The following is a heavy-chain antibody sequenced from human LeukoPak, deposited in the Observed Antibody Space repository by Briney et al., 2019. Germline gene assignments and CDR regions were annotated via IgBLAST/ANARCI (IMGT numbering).Heavy chain of an antibody. CDR2: ISGSGLMT. D-gene: IGHD3-22*01. CDR3: AKDPLLAYYFDSSVYYS. J-gene: IGHJ4*02. CDR1: GFTFSDYA. V-gene: IGHV3-23*01. Sequence: GGSLRLSCAASGFTFSDYAMTWVRQAPGKGLEWVATISGSGLMTYYADSVKGRFTVSGDNSKNTLFLQMSSLRAEDTAVYSCAKDPLLAYYFDSSVYYSWGLGTLVTVSS.